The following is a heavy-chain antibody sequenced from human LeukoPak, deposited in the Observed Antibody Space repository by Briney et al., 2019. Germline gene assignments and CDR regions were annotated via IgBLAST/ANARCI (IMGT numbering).Heavy chain of an antibody. D-gene: IGHD4-17*01. Sequence: GGSLRLSCAASGFTFSSYGMHWVRQAPGKGLEWVAFIRYDGSNKYYADSVKGRFTISRDNSKNTLYLQMNSLRAEDTAVYYCAKDLNDYGDYLAFDIWGQGTMVTVSS. V-gene: IGHV3-30*02. CDR3: AKDLNDYGDYLAFDI. J-gene: IGHJ3*02. CDR2: IRYDGSNK. CDR1: GFTFSSYG.